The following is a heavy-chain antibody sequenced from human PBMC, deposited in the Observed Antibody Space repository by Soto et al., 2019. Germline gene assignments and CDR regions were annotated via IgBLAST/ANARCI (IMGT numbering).Heavy chain of an antibody. CDR1: GYTFTSYY. Sequence: ASVKVSCKASGYTFTSYYMHWVRQAPGQGLEWMGIINPSEGTRTYAQKFQGRVTMTRDSSTSTVYIELSRLRSEDTAVYFGARANVVESDPMGYWRQGTLGTFSS. V-gene: IGHV1-46*01. CDR3: ARANVVESDPMGY. J-gene: IGHJ4*02. D-gene: IGHD2-15*01. CDR2: INPSEGTR.